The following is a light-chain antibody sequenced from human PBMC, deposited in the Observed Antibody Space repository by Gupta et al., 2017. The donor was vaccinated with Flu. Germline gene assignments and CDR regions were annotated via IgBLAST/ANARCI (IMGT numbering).Light chain of an antibody. Sequence: DRVTITWRASQSISNYLKSYQKKPGEAPKLLVDRASSLQSGVPSRFSGSGSGTDFTLTISSLQPEDCASYFCQQSYSTPLLTFGPGTKVDIK. CDR3: QQSYSTPLLT. V-gene: IGKV1-39*01. CDR1: QSISNY. J-gene: IGKJ3*01. CDR2: RAS.